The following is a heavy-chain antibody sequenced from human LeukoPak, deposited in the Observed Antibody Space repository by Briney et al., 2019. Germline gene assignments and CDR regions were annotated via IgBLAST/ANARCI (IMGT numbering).Heavy chain of an antibody. V-gene: IGHV4-4*07. Sequence: SETLSLTCTVSGGSISSYYWSWIRQPAGKGLEWIGRIYTSGSTNYNPSLKSRVTMSVGTSKNQFSLKLSSVTAADTAVYYCARDRESDYDFWSGFTHNWFDPWGQGTLVTVSS. J-gene: IGHJ5*02. CDR3: ARDRESDYDFWSGFTHNWFDP. CDR2: IYTSGST. CDR1: GGSISSYY. D-gene: IGHD3-3*01.